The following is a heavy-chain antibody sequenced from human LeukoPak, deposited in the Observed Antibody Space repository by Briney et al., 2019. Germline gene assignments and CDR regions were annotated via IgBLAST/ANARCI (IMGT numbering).Heavy chain of an antibody. V-gene: IGHV4-39*07. J-gene: IGHJ3*02. CDR1: GGSISSSSYY. Sequence: PSETLSLTCTVSGGSISSSSYYWGWIRQPPGKGLEWIGSIYYSGSTYYNPSLKSRVTISVDTSKNQFSLKLSSVTAADTAVYYCARDSLKGDAFDIWGQGTMVTVSS. CDR2: IYYSGST. CDR3: ARDSLKGDAFDI.